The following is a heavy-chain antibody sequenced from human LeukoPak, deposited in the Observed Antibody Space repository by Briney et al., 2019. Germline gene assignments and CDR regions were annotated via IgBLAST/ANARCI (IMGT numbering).Heavy chain of an antibody. CDR3: VKYHNSCYSV. V-gene: IGHV3-64D*06. D-gene: IGHD2-21*01. CDR1: GFTFNIYA. J-gene: IGHJ4*02. Sequence: GGSLRLSCSASGFTFNIYAMHWVRQAPGKGQEYVSAISTDGGGTYYADSVKGRFTISRDNSKNTLYLQMSGLRTEDTAVYYCVKYHNSCYSVWGQGTLVAVSS. CDR2: ISTDGGGT.